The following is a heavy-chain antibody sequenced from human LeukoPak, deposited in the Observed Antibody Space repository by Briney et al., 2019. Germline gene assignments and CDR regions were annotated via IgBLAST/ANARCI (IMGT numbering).Heavy chain of an antibody. Sequence: GGSLRLSCAASGFTFSSYAMHWGRQAPGKGLEWVAVISYDGSNKYYADSVKGRFTISRDNSKNTLYLQMNSLRAEDTAVYYCARGQPYYDFWSRNTYYMDVWGKGTTVTVSS. J-gene: IGHJ6*03. D-gene: IGHD3-3*01. CDR2: ISYDGSNK. CDR1: GFTFSSYA. V-gene: IGHV3-30-3*01. CDR3: ARGQPYYDFWSRNTYYMDV.